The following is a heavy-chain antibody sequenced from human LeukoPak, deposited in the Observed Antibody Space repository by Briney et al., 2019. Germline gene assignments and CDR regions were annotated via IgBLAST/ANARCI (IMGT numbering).Heavy chain of an antibody. J-gene: IGHJ4*02. D-gene: IGHD3-10*01. Sequence: PSQTLSLTCIVSGGSISSGDYYWSWIRQPPGKGLEWIGEINHSGSTNYNPSLKSRVTISVDTSKNQFSLKLSSVTAADTAVFYCARGSAHFDYWGQGTLVTVSS. CDR3: ARGSAHFDY. CDR1: GGSISSGDYY. V-gene: IGHV4-30-4*01. CDR2: INHSGST.